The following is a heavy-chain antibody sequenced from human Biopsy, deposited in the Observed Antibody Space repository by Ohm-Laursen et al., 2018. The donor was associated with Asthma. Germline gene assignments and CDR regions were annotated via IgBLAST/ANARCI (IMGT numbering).Heavy chain of an antibody. CDR3: AKARIHHFYDSSGYYQHD. D-gene: IGHD3-22*01. J-gene: IGHJ4*02. CDR2: ISSLSRYK. CDR1: GFDFSDYT. Sequence: SLRLSCAASGFDFSDYTMNWVRQAPGKGLEWVSSISSLSRYKYYSDSLRGRVTISRGNAKNTLYLQMNSLRAEDTAVYYCAKARIHHFYDSSGYYQHDWGQGILVTVSS. V-gene: IGHV3-21*01.